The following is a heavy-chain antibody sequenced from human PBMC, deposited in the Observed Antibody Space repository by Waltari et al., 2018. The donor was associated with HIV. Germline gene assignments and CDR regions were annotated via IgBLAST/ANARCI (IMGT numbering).Heavy chain of an antibody. CDR2: IYDSGST. V-gene: IGHV4-59*11. CDR1: GGSISSHY. D-gene: IGHD3-10*01. J-gene: IGHJ4*02. CDR3: ARDFPFSHYYGSGSYFGSDY. Sequence: QVQLQESGPGLVKPSETLLLTCTVSGGSISSHYCSWIRQPPGKGLECIGYIYDSGSTNYNPSLKSRVTIAVDTSKKQISLKLSSVTAADTAVYYCARDFPFSHYYGSGSYFGSDYWGQGTQVTVSS.